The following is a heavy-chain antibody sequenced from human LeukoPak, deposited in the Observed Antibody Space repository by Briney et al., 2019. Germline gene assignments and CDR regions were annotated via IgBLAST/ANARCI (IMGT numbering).Heavy chain of an antibody. J-gene: IGHJ4*02. D-gene: IGHD4-23*01. V-gene: IGHV4-59*01. CDR3: ARGHDYGGRKWYYFGY. CDR2: IYYSGST. Sequence: SQTLSLTCTVSGGSISSYYWSWIRQPPGKGLEWIGYIYYSGSTNYNPSLKSRVTISVDTSKNQFSLKLSSVTAADTAVYYCARGHDYGGRKWYYFGYWGQGTLVTVSS. CDR1: GGSISSYY.